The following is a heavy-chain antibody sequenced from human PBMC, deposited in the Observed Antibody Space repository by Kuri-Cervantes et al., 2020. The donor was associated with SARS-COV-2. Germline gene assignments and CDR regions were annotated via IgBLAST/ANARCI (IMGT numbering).Heavy chain of an antibody. CDR2: IRYDGSNK. CDR3: ARDLGYCSGGSCYADYFDY. CDR1: GFTFSSYG. Sequence: GGSLRLSCAASGFTFSSYGMHWVRQAPGKGLEWVAFIRYDGSNKYYADSVKGRFTISRDNAKNSLYLQMNSLRAEDTALYYCARDLGYCSGGSCYADYFDYWGQGTLVTVSS. D-gene: IGHD2-15*01. V-gene: IGHV3-30*02. J-gene: IGHJ4*02.